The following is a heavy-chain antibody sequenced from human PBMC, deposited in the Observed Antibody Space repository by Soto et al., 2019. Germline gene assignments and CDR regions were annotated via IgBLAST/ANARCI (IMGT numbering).Heavy chain of an antibody. V-gene: IGHV3-21*01. Sequence: GGSLRLSCAASGFIFSDYTMNWVRQAPGKGLEWVSSISSSSYIYYADSVKGRFTISRDNAKNSLYLQMNSLRAEDTAVYYCARDIVVVVAATLLGMDVWGQGTTVT. CDR3: ARDIVVVVAATLLGMDV. D-gene: IGHD2-15*01. CDR2: ISSSSYI. CDR1: GFIFSDYT. J-gene: IGHJ6*02.